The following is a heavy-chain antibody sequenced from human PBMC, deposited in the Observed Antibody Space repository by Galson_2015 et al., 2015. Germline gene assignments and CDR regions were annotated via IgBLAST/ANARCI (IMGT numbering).Heavy chain of an antibody. CDR1: GFTFDDYA. V-gene: IGHV3-9*01. D-gene: IGHD4-17*01. CDR2: ISWNSGSI. CDR3: AKDISGGDYGRSAFDI. Sequence: SLRLSCAASGFTFDDYAMHWVRQAPGKGLEWVSGISWNSGSIGYADSVKGRFTISRDNAKNSLYLQMNSLRAEDTALYYCAKDISGGDYGRSAFDIWGQGTMVTVSS. J-gene: IGHJ3*02.